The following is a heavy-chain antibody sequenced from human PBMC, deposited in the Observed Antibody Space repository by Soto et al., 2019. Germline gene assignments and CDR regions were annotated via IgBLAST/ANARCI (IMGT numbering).Heavy chain of an antibody. Sequence: EVQLLESGGGLVQPGGSLRLSCAASGFTFSSYAMSWVRQDPGKGLEWVSAISGSGGSTYYADSVKGRFTISRDNSKNTLYLQMNSLRAEDTAVYYCAKDGLLWFGEFEHFDYGGQGTLVTVSS. CDR2: ISGSGGST. D-gene: IGHD3-10*01. V-gene: IGHV3-23*01. CDR3: AKDGLLWFGEFEHFDY. CDR1: GFTFSSYA. J-gene: IGHJ4*02.